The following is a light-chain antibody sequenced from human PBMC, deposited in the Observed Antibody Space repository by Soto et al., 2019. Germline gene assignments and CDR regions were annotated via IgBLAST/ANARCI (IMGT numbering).Light chain of an antibody. Sequence: EIVLTQSPATLSVSPGEGVTLSCRASQGISSNLAWYQHKPGQAPRLLIYAASTRATGVPDKFGGGGSGTDFTLTIRSLQSEDVEVYCCQQYDQWPWTLGRGTKVDIK. J-gene: IGKJ1*01. CDR1: QGISSN. CDR2: AAS. V-gene: IGKV3-15*01. CDR3: QQYDQWPWT.